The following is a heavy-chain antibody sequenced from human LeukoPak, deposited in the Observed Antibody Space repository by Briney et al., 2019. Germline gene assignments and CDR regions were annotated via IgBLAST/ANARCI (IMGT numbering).Heavy chain of an antibody. Sequence: GGSLRLSCAAFGFTFSSYSMNWVRQAPGKGLEWVAVISYDGSNKYYADSVKGRFTISRDNSKNTLYLQMNSLRAEDTAVYYCAREYCSSTSCYGGGYYFDYWGQGTLVTVSS. CDR1: GFTFSSYS. J-gene: IGHJ4*02. CDR2: ISYDGSNK. CDR3: AREYCSSTSCYGGGYYFDY. V-gene: IGHV3-30*03. D-gene: IGHD2-2*01.